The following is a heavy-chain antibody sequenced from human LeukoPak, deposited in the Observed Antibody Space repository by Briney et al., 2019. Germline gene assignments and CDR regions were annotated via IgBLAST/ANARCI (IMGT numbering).Heavy chain of an antibody. CDR3: ASVTYSDFSEHDY. J-gene: IGHJ4*02. D-gene: IGHD3-22*01. V-gene: IGHV1-2*02. CDR1: GYTFTAYY. Sequence: ASVKVSCKASGYTFTAYYIHWVRQAPGQGLEWMGWIHPKSGDTIYAKKFQGRVTMTRDTSIDTAYMQLNTLTSDDTAICYCASVTYSDFSEHDYWGQGTLVTVSS. CDR2: IHPKSGDT.